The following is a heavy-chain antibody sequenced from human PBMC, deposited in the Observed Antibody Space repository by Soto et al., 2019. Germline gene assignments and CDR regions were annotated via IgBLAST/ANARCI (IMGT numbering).Heavy chain of an antibody. V-gene: IGHV4-34*01. CDR3: ARGRITMVRGKDYFQR. Sequence: QVQLQQWGAGLLKPSETLSLTCAVYGGSFSGYYWSWIRQPPGKGLEWIGEINHSGSTNYNPSLKSRVPISVDTSKNQFALKLSSVPAADTAVYYCARGRITMVRGKDYFQRWGQGTLVTVSS. D-gene: IGHD3-10*01. J-gene: IGHJ1*01. CDR1: GGSFSGYY. CDR2: INHSGST.